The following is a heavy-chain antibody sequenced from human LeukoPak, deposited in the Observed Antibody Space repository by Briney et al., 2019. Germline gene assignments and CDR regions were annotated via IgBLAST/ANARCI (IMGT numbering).Heavy chain of an antibody. J-gene: IGHJ6*04. CDR3: ARDYGSGSYYQSYYYYGMDV. CDR1: GFTFSSYE. CDR2: ISSSGSTI. D-gene: IGHD3-10*01. Sequence: PGGSLRLSCVASGFTFSSYEMNWVRQAPGKGLEWVSYISSSGSTIYYADSVKGRFTISRDNAKNSLYLQMNSLRAEDTAVYYCARDYGSGSYYQSYYYYGMDVWGEGTTVTVSS. V-gene: IGHV3-48*03.